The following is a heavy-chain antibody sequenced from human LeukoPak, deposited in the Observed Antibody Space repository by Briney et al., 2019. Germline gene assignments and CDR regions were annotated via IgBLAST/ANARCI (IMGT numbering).Heavy chain of an antibody. CDR3: ARQTWIQLWSDAFDI. CDR2: INHSGST. J-gene: IGHJ3*02. D-gene: IGHD5-18*01. CDR1: GGSISSSNW. V-gene: IGHV4-4*02. Sequence: PSGTLSLTCAVSGGSISSSNWWSWIRQPPGKGLEWIGEINHSGSTNYNPSLKSRVTISVDTSKNQFSLKLSSVTAADTAVYYCARQTWIQLWSDAFDIWGQGTMVTVSS.